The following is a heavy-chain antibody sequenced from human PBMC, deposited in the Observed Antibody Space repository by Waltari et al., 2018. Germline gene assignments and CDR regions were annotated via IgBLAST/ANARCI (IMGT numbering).Heavy chain of an antibody. J-gene: IGHJ4*02. D-gene: IGHD2-15*01. CDR2: ISYRGST. CDR1: GGSISSSSYY. Sequence: QLQLQESGPGLVKPSETLSLTCTVSGGSISSSSYYWGWLRQPPGKGLEWIGRISYRGSTYDTPSLKSLVTISVDTGMNQVALKMSSVTAADTAVYYCARDKNRGRVGTGAATGYWGQGTLVTVSS. CDR3: ARDKNRGRVGTGAATGY. V-gene: IGHV4-39*07.